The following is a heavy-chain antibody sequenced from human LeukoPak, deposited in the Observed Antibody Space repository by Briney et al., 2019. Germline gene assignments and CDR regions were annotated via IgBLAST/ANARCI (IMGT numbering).Heavy chain of an antibody. CDR2: INPSGGST. CDR3: ARVGGYDSSGYYSWFDP. D-gene: IGHD3-22*01. V-gene: IGHV1-46*01. CDR1: GYTFTSYY. Sequence: ASVKVSCKASGYTFTSYYMHWVRQAPGQGLEWMGIINPSGGSTSYAQKLQGRVTMTRDTSTSTVYMELSSLRSEDTAVYYCARVGGYDSSGYYSWFDPWGQGTLVTVSS. J-gene: IGHJ5*02.